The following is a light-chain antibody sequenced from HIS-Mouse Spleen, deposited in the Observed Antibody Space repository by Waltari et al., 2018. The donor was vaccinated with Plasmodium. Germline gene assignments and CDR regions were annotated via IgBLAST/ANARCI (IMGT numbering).Light chain of an antibody. CDR2: SNN. Sequence: QSVLTQPPSASGTPGQRVPIPFSGSLSSLGINTVTWDQHLPGTAPKLLIYSNNQRPSGVPDRFSGSKSGTSASLAISGLQSEDEADYYCAAWDDSLNGVVFAGGTKLTVL. J-gene: IGLJ2*01. CDR1: LSSLGINT. CDR3: AAWDDSLNGVV. V-gene: IGLV1-44*01.